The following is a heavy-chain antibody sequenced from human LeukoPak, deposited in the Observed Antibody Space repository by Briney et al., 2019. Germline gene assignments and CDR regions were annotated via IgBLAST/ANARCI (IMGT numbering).Heavy chain of an antibody. Sequence: GGSLRLSCAASGFTFSSYGMHWVRQALGKGMEWVAVIWYDGSNKYYADSVKGRFTISRDNPKNTLYLQMNSLRAEDTAVYYCARDQPALGIDYWGQGTLVTVSS. CDR3: ARDQPALGIDY. J-gene: IGHJ4*02. D-gene: IGHD2-2*01. CDR1: GFTFSSYG. CDR2: IWYDGSNK. V-gene: IGHV3-33*01.